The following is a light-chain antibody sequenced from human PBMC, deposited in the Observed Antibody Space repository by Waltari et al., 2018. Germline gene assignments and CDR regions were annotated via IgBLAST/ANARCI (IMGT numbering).Light chain of an antibody. V-gene: IGLV2-14*01. CDR2: DVT. CDR1: SSDVGDYNY. CDR3: SSYTSDNTLV. J-gene: IGLJ2*01. Sequence: QSALTQPASVSGSPGQSITISCTGTSSDVGDYNYVSWYQQHPGKAPKLMIYDVTKRPSGVSNRFSGSKAGNTAALTISGLQAEDEADYYCSSYTSDNTLVFGGGTKLTVL.